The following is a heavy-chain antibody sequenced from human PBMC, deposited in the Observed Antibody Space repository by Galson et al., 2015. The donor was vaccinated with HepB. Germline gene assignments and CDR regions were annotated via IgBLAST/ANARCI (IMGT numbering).Heavy chain of an antibody. J-gene: IGHJ4*02. Sequence: SVKVSCKASGYPFTRHYFYWVRQAPGQGLEWMGRINPNGGGTNYAQKFQGRVTMTRDTSISTAYMELSRLRSDDTAVYYCARDMADYDLGQFDYWGQGTLVTVSS. CDR3: ARDMADYDLGQFDY. V-gene: IGHV1-2*06. CDR1: GYPFTRHY. CDR2: INPNGGGT. D-gene: IGHD4/OR15-4a*01.